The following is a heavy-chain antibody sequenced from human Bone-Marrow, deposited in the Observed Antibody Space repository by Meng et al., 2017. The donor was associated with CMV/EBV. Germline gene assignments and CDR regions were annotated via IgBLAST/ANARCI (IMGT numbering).Heavy chain of an antibody. CDR1: GGTFSSYV. J-gene: IGHJ6*02. V-gene: IGHV1-69*10. Sequence: SVKVSCKASGGTFSSYVISWVRRAPGQGLEWMGGIIPTFDITKYAQKFQGRLTIVADKATRKAYMEWSGLGSEDTDVYYGARETHRRFWGGQTGNGMDVWGQGTAVTVSS. D-gene: IGHD3-16*01. CDR2: IIPTFDIT. CDR3: ARETHRRFWGGQTGNGMDV.